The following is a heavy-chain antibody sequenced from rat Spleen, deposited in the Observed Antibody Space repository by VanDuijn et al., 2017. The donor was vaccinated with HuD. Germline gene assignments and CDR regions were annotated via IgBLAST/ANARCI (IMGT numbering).Heavy chain of an antibody. D-gene: IGHD5-1*01. V-gene: IGHV5-20*01. CDR3: SNNWELYY. Sequence: EVQLVESGGGLVQPGRSLKLSCAASGFTFSDYYMAWVRQAPTKGLEWVASISYDGGSTYYRGSVKGRFTLSRVNAKNSLYLQMDSLRSEDTATYYCSNNWELYYWGQGVMVTVSS. J-gene: IGHJ2*01. CDR2: ISYDGGST. CDR1: GFTFSDYY.